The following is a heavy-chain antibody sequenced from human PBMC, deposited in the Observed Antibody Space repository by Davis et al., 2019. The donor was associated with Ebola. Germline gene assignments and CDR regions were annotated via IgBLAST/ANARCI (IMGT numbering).Heavy chain of an antibody. CDR1: GFTVSSNH. CDR2: IKQDGSEK. D-gene: IGHD1-7*01. CDR3: ARDLRITGTTWFDP. J-gene: IGHJ5*02. Sequence: GGSLRLSCAASGFTVSSNHMSWVRQAPGKGLEWVANIKQDGSEKYYVDSVKGRFTISRDNAKNSLYLQMNSLRAEDTAVYYCARDLRITGTTWFDPCGQGTLVTVSS. V-gene: IGHV3-7*03.